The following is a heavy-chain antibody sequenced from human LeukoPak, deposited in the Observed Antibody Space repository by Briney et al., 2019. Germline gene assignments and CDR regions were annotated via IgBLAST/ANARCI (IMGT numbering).Heavy chain of an antibody. J-gene: IGHJ4*02. CDR3: AKNDISVYYADF. D-gene: IGHD3-22*01. CDR2: ISKDGADK. V-gene: IGHV3-30*18. Sequence: GGSLRLSCAASGFYFYTYGMHWVGQAPGEGLEGVTAISKDGADKYYADSVKGRFTISRDNSKNTVYLQMNSLRPEDTAVYYCAKNDISVYYADFWGQGTLVIVSS. CDR1: GFYFYTYG.